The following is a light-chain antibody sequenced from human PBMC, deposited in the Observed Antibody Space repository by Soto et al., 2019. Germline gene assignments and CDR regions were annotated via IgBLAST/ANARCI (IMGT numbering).Light chain of an antibody. CDR2: WAS. V-gene: IGKV4-1*01. CDR3: QQYYGNPFT. J-gene: IGKJ3*01. Sequence: DIVMTQSPDSLAVSLGERATINCKSSQSVLYSSDNRNYLAWYQQKPGQPPKLLIYWASTRESGVPDRFSGSGSGTEFTLTISRLQAEDVAVYYCQQYYGNPFTFGPGTKVDLK. CDR1: QSVLYSSDNRNY.